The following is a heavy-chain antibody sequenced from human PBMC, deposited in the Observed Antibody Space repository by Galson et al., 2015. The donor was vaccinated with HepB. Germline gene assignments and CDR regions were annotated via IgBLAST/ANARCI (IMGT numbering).Heavy chain of an antibody. J-gene: IGHJ4*02. CDR1: GYTFPNYG. Sequence: SVKVSCKASGYTFPNYGVSWVRQAPGQGLEWMGWIIGYNGNRQYAQKFQGRVTMTTDTSTNTVYLELRSLRSDDTAVYYCARDTAYGVSSLCYWGQGTPVTVSS. CDR3: ARDTAYGVSSLCY. CDR2: IIGYNGNR. D-gene: IGHD4-17*01. V-gene: IGHV1-18*01.